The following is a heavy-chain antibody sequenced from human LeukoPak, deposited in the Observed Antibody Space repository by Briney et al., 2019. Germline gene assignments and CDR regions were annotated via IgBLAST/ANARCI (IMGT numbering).Heavy chain of an antibody. D-gene: IGHD2-15*01. CDR2: ISSSSSYI. CDR3: ARDTCSGGSCYGYYYYGMDV. CDR1: GGSISSYY. J-gene: IGHJ6*02. Sequence: ASETLSLTCTVSGGSISSYYWSWVRQAPGKGLEWVSSISSSSSYIYYADSVKGRFTISRDNAKNSLYLQMNSLRAEDTAVYYCARDTCSGGSCYGYYYYGMDVWGQGTTVTVSS. V-gene: IGHV3-21*01.